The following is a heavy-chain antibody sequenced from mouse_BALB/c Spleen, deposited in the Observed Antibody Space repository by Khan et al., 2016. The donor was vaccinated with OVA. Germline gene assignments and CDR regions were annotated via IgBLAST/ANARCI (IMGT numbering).Heavy chain of an antibody. CDR2: IWSGGST. CDR1: GFSLTTYG. J-gene: IGHJ3*01. Sequence: QVQLKESGPGLVQPSQSLSITCTVSGFSLTTYGVHWVRQSPGKGLEWLGVIWSGGSTDYNAAFISRLSISKDSSKSQVFFKMNSLQVNDTAIYYCARNYDYDEGLAYWGKGTLVNASA. D-gene: IGHD2-4*01. CDR3: ARNYDYDEGLAY. V-gene: IGHV2-2*02.